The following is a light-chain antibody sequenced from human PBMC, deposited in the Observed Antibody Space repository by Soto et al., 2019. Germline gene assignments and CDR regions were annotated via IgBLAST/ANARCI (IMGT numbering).Light chain of an antibody. Sequence: QSVLTQPPSVTGAPGQSVTSSCTGSSSNIGSHYDVHWYQQLPGPAPKLLIYGTSNRPSGVPDRFSGSKSGTSASLAITGLQAEDEADYYCQSYDNSLSVYVFGTGTKVTVL. CDR3: QSYDNSLSVYV. V-gene: IGLV1-40*01. CDR1: SSNIGSHYD. J-gene: IGLJ1*01. CDR2: GTS.